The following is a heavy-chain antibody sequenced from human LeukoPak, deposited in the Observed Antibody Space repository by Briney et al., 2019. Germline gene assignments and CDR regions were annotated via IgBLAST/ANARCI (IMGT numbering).Heavy chain of an antibody. CDR2: LYGDGRT. J-gene: IGHJ3*01. D-gene: IGHD3-16*01. V-gene: IGHV3-53*01. Sequence: GGSLRLSCAASGFTVSSNYMSWVRQAPGKGLEWVSALYGDGRTYYTDSVKGRFTISRDNSKNTLYLQMNSLRAEDTAVYYCAREIEGGSFDLWGQGTMVTVSS. CDR1: GFTVSSNY. CDR3: AREIEGGSFDL.